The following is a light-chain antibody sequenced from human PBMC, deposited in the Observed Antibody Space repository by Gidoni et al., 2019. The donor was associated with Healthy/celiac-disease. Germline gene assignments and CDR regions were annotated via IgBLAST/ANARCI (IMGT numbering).Light chain of an antibody. J-gene: IGLJ3*02. CDR1: SGSVSTSYY. CDR2: STN. Sequence: QTVVTQEPSFSVSPGGTVTLTCGLSSGSVSTSYYPSWYQQTPGQAPRTLIYSTNTRSSVVPDRFSGSILGNKAALTITGAQADDESDYYCVLYMGSGILWVFGGGTKLTVL. CDR3: VLYMGSGILWV. V-gene: IGLV8-61*01.